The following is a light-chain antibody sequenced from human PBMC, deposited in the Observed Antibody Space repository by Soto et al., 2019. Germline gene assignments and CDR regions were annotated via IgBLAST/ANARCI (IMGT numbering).Light chain of an antibody. Sequence: EILMTQSPATLSVSPGERATLSGRASQSVSSNLAWYQQKPGQAPMLLIYGASNTSNGIPARFSGSGSGTEFTRTISSQQSDDFAVYYCQHYKNWPYTFGQGTKLEI. CDR2: GAS. J-gene: IGKJ2*01. CDR3: QHYKNWPYT. CDR1: QSVSSN. V-gene: IGKV3-15*01.